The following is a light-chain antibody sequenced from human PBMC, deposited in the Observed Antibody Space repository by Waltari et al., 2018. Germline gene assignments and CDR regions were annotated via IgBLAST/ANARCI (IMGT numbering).Light chain of an antibody. V-gene: IGKV1-39*01. Sequence: DIQMTQSPSSLSASIGDRVTITCWASQSINSYLNWYQQKPGKAPKVLIFAASSLQSGVPSRFSGSGSGTDFTLTISSLQPEDFATYSCQQSYRTPLTFGGWTKVEIK. J-gene: IGKJ4*01. CDR3: QQSYRTPLT. CDR2: AAS. CDR1: QSINSY.